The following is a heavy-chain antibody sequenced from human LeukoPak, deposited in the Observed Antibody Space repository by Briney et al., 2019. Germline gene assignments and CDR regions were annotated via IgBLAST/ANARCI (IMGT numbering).Heavy chain of an antibody. Sequence: GGSLRLSCAASGFTFSSYGMHWVRQAPGKGLEWVAVIWYDGSNKYYADPVKGRFTISRDNSKNTLYLQMNSLRAEDTAVYYCARVQGSSGWYSGSDYYYYGMDVWGQGTTVTVSS. CDR2: IWYDGSNK. CDR1: GFTFSSYG. V-gene: IGHV3-33*01. D-gene: IGHD6-19*01. J-gene: IGHJ6*02. CDR3: ARVQGSSGWYSGSDYYYYGMDV.